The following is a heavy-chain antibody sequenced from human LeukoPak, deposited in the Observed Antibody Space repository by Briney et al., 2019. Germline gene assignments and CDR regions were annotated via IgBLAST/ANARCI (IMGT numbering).Heavy chain of an antibody. CDR3: GTEGDCSGGSCYPRNWFDP. Sequence: ASVKVSCKASGYTFTGYYMHRVRQAPGQGLEWMGWINPNSGGTNYAQKFQGRVTMTRDTSISTAYMELSRLRSDDTAVYYCGTEGDCSGGSCYPRNWFDPWGQGTLVTVSS. D-gene: IGHD2-15*01. CDR2: INPNSGGT. CDR1: GYTFTGYY. V-gene: IGHV1-2*02. J-gene: IGHJ5*02.